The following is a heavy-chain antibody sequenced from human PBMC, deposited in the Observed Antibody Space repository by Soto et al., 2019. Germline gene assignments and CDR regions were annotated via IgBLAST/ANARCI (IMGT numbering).Heavy chain of an antibody. J-gene: IGHJ4*02. Sequence: GGSLRLSCAASGFTLTRYSMNWVRQAPGKGLEWVSSISSTTNYIYYGDSMKGRFTISRDNAKNSLYLEMDSLRAEETDVYHCARESEDLTSNFDYWGQGTMVTVYS. V-gene: IGHV3-21*06. CDR3: ARESEDLTSNFDY. CDR1: GFTLTRYS. CDR2: ISSTTNYI.